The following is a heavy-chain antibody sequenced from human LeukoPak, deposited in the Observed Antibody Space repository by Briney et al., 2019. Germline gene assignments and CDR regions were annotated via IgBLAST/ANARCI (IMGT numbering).Heavy chain of an antibody. CDR2: INPSGGST. Sequence: ASVKVSCKASGYTFTSYYMHWVRQAPGQGLEWMGIINPSGGSTSYAQKFQGRVTMTTDTSTSTAYMELRSLRSDDTAVYYCARGLRGYSYGDYWGQGTLVTVSS. CDR3: ARGLRGYSYGDY. D-gene: IGHD5-18*01. V-gene: IGHV1-46*01. J-gene: IGHJ4*02. CDR1: GYTFTSYY.